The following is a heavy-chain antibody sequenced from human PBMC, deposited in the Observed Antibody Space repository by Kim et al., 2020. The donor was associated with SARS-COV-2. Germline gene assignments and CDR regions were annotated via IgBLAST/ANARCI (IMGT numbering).Heavy chain of an antibody. CDR2: IKQDGSEK. Sequence: GGSLRLSCAASGFSFSSYWMSWVRQAPGKGLEWVAKIKQDGSEKYYVGSVRGRFTISKDNAKSSLYLQMNSLRAEDTANYYCVRDPLRGGDFDYWGQGTLVTVSS. CDR1: GFSFSSYW. D-gene: IGHD2-21*01. CDR3: VRDPLRGGDFDY. J-gene: IGHJ4*02. V-gene: IGHV3-7*03.